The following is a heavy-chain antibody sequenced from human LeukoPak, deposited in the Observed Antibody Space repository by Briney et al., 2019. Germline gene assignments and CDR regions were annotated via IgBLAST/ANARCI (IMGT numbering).Heavy chain of an antibody. J-gene: IGHJ4*02. CDR3: ARVLSGCETTRCELDY. D-gene: IGHD1-26*01. CDR1: GFVFSTYS. Sequence: GGSLRLSCAASGFVFSTYSMNWVRQSPGKGLEWVSSISRSSTYIYYADSVKGRVTISRDNAKNSLYLQMNSLRAEDTAVYYCARVLSGCETTRCELDYWGQGTLVTVSS. V-gene: IGHV3-21*01. CDR2: ISRSSTYI.